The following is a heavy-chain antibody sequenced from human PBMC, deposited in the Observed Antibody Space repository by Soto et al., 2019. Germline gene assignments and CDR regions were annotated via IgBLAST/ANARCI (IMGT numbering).Heavy chain of an antibody. J-gene: IGHJ6*02. V-gene: IGHV4-39*01. CDR3: ARQGLNLGGDYYYGMDV. CDR1: GGSISSSSYY. CDR2: IYYSGST. D-gene: IGHD3-16*01. Sequence: SETLSLTCTVSGGSISSSSYYWGWIRQPPGKGLEWIGSIYYSGSTYYNPSLKSRVTISVDTSKNQFSLKLSSVTAADTAVYYCARQGLNLGGDYYYGMDVWGQGTTVTVSS.